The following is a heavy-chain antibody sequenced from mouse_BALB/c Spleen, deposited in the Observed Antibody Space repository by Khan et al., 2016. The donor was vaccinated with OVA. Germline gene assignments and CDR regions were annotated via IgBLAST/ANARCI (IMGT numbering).Heavy chain of an antibody. CDR3: SRPIYYYDAMDY. J-gene: IGHJ4*01. D-gene: IGHD1-1*01. Sequence: VQLKQSGAELVKPGASVKLSCTASGFTIKDTYIHWEKQRPEQGLEWIGRVDPANGKTKYDSKFHGKASITADISSNTAYLQLKSLTSEDTDVYFGSRPIYYYDAMDYWGHGTSVTVSS. V-gene: IGHV14-3*02. CDR1: GFTIKDTY. CDR2: VDPANGKT.